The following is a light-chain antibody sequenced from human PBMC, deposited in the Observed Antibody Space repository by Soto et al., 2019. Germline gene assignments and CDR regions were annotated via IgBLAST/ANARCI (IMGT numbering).Light chain of an antibody. V-gene: IGLV2-23*02. CDR3: CSYAGNSAYV. J-gene: IGLJ1*01. CDR1: SSDVGNYNL. CDR2: DVS. Sequence: QPALTQPASVSGSPGQSVTISCTGTSSDVGNYNLVSWYQQHPGKAPKFMIFDVSKRPSGVSDRFSGSKSGNTASLTISGLQAEDEADYYCCSYAGNSAYVFGSGTKVTVL.